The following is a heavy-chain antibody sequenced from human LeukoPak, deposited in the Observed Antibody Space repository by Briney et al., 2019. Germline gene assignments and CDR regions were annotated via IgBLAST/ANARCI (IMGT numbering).Heavy chain of an antibody. CDR1: GFTFSSYS. CDR2: ITSSSSTT. CDR3: ARANKIVGATYYFDY. Sequence: GGSLRLSCAASGFTFSSYSMNWVRQDPGKGLEWVSYITSSSSTTHYADSVKGRFTISRDNANNSLYLQMNSLRAEDTAVYYCARANKIVGATYYFDYWGQGTLVTVSS. J-gene: IGHJ4*02. V-gene: IGHV3-48*01. D-gene: IGHD1-26*01.